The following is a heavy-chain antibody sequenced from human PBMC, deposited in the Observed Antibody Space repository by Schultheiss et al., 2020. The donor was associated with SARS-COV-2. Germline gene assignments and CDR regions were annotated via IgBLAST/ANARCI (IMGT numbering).Heavy chain of an antibody. CDR2: INWNGGST. CDR3: AKVRYYDSSGYYYRPDAFDI. Sequence: GGSLRLSCAASGFSFSDHYMTWIRQAPGKGLEWVSGINWNGGSTGYADSVKGRFTISRDNSKNTLYLQMNSLRAEDTAVYYCAKVRYYDSSGYYYRPDAFDIWGQGTMVTVSS. V-gene: IGHV3-23*01. CDR1: GFSFSDHY. J-gene: IGHJ3*02. D-gene: IGHD3-22*01.